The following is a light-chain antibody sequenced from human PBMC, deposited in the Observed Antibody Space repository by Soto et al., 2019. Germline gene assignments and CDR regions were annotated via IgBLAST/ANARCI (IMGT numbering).Light chain of an antibody. V-gene: IGLV2-14*01. CDR3: QSYDSSNQGV. J-gene: IGLJ3*02. Sequence: QSALTQPASVSGSPGQSITISCTGTTSDVGGYNYVSWYQQHPGRAPKLMIYEVSDRPSGVSSRFSGSKSGNTASLTISGLQAEDEADYYCQSYDSSNQGVFGGGTKVTVL. CDR1: TSDVGGYNY. CDR2: EVS.